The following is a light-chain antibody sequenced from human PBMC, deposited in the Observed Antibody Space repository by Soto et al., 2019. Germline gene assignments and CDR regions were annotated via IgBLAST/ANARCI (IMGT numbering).Light chain of an antibody. Sequence: QSALTQPASVSGSPGQSIAISCTGTSSDVGGYNCVSWYQQYPGKAPKLVIYDVINRPSGISSRFSGSKSGNTASLTISGLQSEDEADYYCSSCTSISTYVFGTGTKVTVL. CDR1: SSDVGGYNC. V-gene: IGLV2-14*01. CDR2: DVI. J-gene: IGLJ1*01. CDR3: SSCTSISTYV.